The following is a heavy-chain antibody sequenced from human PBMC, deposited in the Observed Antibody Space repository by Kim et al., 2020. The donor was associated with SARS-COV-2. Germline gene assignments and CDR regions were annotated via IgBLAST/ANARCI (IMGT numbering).Heavy chain of an antibody. D-gene: IGHD1-7*01. J-gene: IGHJ6*02. CDR3: ARINWNYTRYYYYYGMDV. Sequence: KGRFTISRDNAKNSLYLQMNSLRDEDTAVYYCARINWNYTRYYYYYGMDVWGQGTTVTVSS. V-gene: IGHV3-48*02.